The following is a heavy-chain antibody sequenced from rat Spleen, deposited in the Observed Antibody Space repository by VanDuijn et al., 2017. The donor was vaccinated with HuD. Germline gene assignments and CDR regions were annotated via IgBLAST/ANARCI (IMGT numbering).Heavy chain of an antibody. Sequence: EVQLQESGPGLVKPSQSLSLTCSVTGYSITSNYWGWIRKFPGNKMEWMAYIGYSGDTNYNPSLKSRISITRDTSKNQFFLQLNSITNEDTATFYCARSRYFDFWGPGTMVTVSS. J-gene: IGHJ1*01. V-gene: IGHV3-1*01. CDR1: GYSITSNY. CDR3: ARSRYFDF. CDR2: IGYSGDT.